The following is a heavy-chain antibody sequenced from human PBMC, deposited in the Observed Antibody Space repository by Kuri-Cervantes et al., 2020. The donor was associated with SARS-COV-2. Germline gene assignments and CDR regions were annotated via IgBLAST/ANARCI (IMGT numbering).Heavy chain of an antibody. J-gene: IGHJ4*02. CDR1: GYTFTDYA. V-gene: IGHV1-3*01. CDR2: INAGNGDT. Sequence: ASVKVSCKASGYTFTDYAIHWVRQAPGQRLEWMGWINAGNGDTRYSQKFRGRVTITRDTSASTAYMDLSSLRSEDTALYYCARDLPSCSRASCSRFDYWGQGTLVTVSS. CDR3: ARDLPSCSRASCSRFDY. D-gene: IGHD2-2*01.